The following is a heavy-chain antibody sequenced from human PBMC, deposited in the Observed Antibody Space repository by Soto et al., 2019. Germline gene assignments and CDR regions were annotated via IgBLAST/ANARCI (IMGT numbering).Heavy chain of an antibody. J-gene: IGHJ6*03. CDR1: GYTFSNFG. CDR2: INPDNGDT. D-gene: IGHD3-10*02. Sequence: QVQLVQSGAEVKKPGASLKVSCKASGYTFSNFGVSWVRQAPGQGLEWIGWINPDNGDTNYGQKFQGRATMTTDTFTNTAYMEVRGPRSDDTAVYYCARGVRVSACLDYYMDVWGEGTTVTVSS. V-gene: IGHV1-18*01. CDR3: ARGVRVSACLDYYMDV.